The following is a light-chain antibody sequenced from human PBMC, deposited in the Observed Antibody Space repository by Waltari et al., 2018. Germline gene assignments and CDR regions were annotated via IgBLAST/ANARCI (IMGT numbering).Light chain of an antibody. J-gene: IGKJ3*01. V-gene: IGKV1-39*01. CDR2: AAS. CDR3: QQSYNTPRT. Sequence: DIQITQSPSSLSASVGDRVPITCRASQSISTHLNWYQQKPGKAPKLLIYAASNLQSGVPSRFSGRGSETDFTLTISSLQPEDFAVYYCQQSYNTPRTFGPGTKVDIK. CDR1: QSISTH.